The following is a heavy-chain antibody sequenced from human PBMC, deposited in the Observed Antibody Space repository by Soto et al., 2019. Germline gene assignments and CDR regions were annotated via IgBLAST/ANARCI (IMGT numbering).Heavy chain of an antibody. CDR3: ARDVFITMVRGEFYYYYDMDV. CDR2: IIPIFGTA. CDR1: GGTFSSYA. J-gene: IGHJ6*01. V-gene: IGHV1-69*06. D-gene: IGHD3-10*01. Sequence: SVMVSCKASGGTFSSYAISWGRQAPGQGLEWMGGIIPIFGTANYAQKFQGRVTITADKSTSTAYKELSSLRSEDTAVYNCARDVFITMVRGEFYYYYDMDVWGQGTTGTVSS.